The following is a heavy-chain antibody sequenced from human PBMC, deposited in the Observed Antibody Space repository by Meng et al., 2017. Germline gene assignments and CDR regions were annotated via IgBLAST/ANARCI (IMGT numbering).Heavy chain of an antibody. CDR2: IYHSGST. J-gene: IGHJ4*02. CDR3: ARDGRSWD. D-gene: IGHD7-27*01. V-gene: IGHV4-4*02. Sequence: VQLPGLGPGLARPSGPPSLTCAFLGGSMSSSIWWRWVRQPPGKGLEWIGEIYHSGSTNYNPSLTSRVTISVDKSKNQFSLKLSSVTAADTAVYYCARDGRSWDWGQGTLVTVSS. CDR1: GGSMSSSIW.